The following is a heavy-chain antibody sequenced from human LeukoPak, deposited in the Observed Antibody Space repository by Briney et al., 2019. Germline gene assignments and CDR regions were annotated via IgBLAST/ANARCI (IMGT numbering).Heavy chain of an antibody. CDR1: GFTFSSYG. Sequence: PGGSLRLSCAASGFTFSSYGMHWVRQAPGKGLEWVAVIWYDGSNKYYTDSVKGRFTISRDNSKNMLYVQMNSLRAEDTAVYYCAKDRRSGDYGYCGGDCYSTWGQGTLVTVSS. D-gene: IGHD2-21*02. CDR2: IWYDGSNK. CDR3: AKDRRSGDYGYCGGDCYST. V-gene: IGHV3-33*06. J-gene: IGHJ5*02.